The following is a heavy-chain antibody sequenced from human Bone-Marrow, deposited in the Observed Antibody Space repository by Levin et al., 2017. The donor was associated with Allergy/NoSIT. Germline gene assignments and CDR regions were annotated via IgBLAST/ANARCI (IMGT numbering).Heavy chain of an antibody. CDR1: GFTFDDYA. Sequence: SCAASGFTFDDYAMHWVRQAPGKGLEWVSGISWNSGSIGYADSVKGRFTISRDNAKNSLYLQMNSLRAEDTALYYCAKDLLAYCGGDCSARDAFDIWGQGTMVTVSS. V-gene: IGHV3-9*01. D-gene: IGHD2-21*02. CDR2: ISWNSGSI. CDR3: AKDLLAYCGGDCSARDAFDI. J-gene: IGHJ3*02.